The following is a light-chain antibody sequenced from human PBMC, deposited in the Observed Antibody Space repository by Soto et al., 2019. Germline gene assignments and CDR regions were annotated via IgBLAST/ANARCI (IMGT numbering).Light chain of an antibody. J-gene: IGKJ2*01. CDR1: QGISSY. CDR3: QQSFTTPYT. V-gene: IGKV1-8*01. Sequence: AIRMTQSPSSLSASTGDRVTITCRASQGISSYLAWYQQKPGKAPKLLVSTAASLRSGVPSRFSGSASGTDFALTISSLQPEDFATYYCQQSFTTPYTFGQGTKLEI. CDR2: TAA.